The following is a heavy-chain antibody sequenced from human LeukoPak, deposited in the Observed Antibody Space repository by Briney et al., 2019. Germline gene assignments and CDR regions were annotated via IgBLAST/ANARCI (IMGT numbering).Heavy chain of an antibody. CDR2: IIPIFGTA. CDR1: GGTFSSYA. D-gene: IGHD5-18*01. V-gene: IGHV1-69*05. Sequence: VASVKVSCKASGGTFSSYAISWVRQAPGQGLEWMGRIIPIFGTANYAQKFQGRVTITTDESTSTAYMELSSLRSEDTAVYYCARAPIFGYGPYYYYYVGVWGKGTTVTVSS. CDR3: ARAPIFGYGPYYYYYVGV. J-gene: IGHJ6*03.